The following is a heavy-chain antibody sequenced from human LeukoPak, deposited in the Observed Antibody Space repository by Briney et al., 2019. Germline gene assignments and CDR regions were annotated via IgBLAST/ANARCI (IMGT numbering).Heavy chain of an antibody. D-gene: IGHD1-14*01. V-gene: IGHV1-2*04. CDR3: ARGGVVYRASANNWFDP. Sequence: ASVKVSCKASGYTFTGYYMHWVRQAPGQGLEWMGWINPNSGGTNCAQKFQGWVTMTRDTSISTAYMELSRLRSDDTAVYYCARGGVVYRASANNWFDPWGQGTLVTVSS. CDR1: GYTFTGYY. J-gene: IGHJ5*02. CDR2: INPNSGGT.